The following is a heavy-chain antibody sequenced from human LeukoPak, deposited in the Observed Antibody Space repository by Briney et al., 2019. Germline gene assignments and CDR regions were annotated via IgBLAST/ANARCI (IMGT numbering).Heavy chain of an antibody. V-gene: IGHV1-2*02. CDR2: INPNSGGT. Sequence: ASVKVSCKASGYTFTGYYMHWVRQAPGQGLEWMGWINPNSGGTNYAQKFQGRVTMTRDTSISTAYMELSRLRSDDTAVYYCAKDQKQWLVLTPLDYWGQGTLVTVSS. CDR1: GYTFTGYY. D-gene: IGHD6-19*01. CDR3: AKDQKQWLVLTPLDY. J-gene: IGHJ4*02.